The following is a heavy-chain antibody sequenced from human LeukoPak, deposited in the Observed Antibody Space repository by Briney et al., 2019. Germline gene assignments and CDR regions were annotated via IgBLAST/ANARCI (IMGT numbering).Heavy chain of an antibody. Sequence: ASVKVSCKASGYTFTSYGISWVRQAPGQGREGMGWISAYNGNANYAQNLQGRVTMTTDTSTSTAYMELRSLRSDDTAVYYCARDHSLSDDSLDPWGQGTLVTVSS. J-gene: IGHJ5*02. D-gene: IGHD2-15*01. CDR1: GYTFTSYG. V-gene: IGHV1-18*01. CDR3: ARDHSLSDDSLDP. CDR2: ISAYNGNA.